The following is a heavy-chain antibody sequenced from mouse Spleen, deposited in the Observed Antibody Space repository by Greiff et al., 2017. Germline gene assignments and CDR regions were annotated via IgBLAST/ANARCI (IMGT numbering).Heavy chain of an antibody. J-gene: IGHJ3*01. Sequence: VKVVESGAELVRPGASVTLSCKASGYTFTDYEMHWVKQTPVHGLEWIGAIDPETGGTAYNQKFKGKAILTADKSSSTAYMELRSLTSEDSAVYYCTSNWDWFAYWGQGTLVTVSA. CDR2: IDPETGGT. D-gene: IGHD4-1*01. CDR3: TSNWDWFAY. V-gene: IGHV1-15*01. CDR1: GYTFTDYE.